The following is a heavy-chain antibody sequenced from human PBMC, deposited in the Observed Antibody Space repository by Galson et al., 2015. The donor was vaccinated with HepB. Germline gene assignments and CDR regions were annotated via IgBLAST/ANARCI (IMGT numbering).Heavy chain of an antibody. CDR1: GGSISSSSYY. D-gene: IGHD5-12*01. J-gene: IGHJ4*02. CDR3: ARLYGGYLYFDY. Sequence: SETLSLTCTVSGGSISSSSYYWGWIRQPPGKGLEWIGSIYYSGSTYYNPSLKSRVTISVDTSKNQFSLKLSSVTAADTAVYYCARLYGGYLYFDYWGQGTLVTVSS. V-gene: IGHV4-39*01. CDR2: IYYSGST.